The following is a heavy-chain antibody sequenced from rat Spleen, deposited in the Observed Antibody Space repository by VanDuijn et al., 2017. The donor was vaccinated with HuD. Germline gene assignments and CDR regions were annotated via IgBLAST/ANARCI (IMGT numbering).Heavy chain of an antibody. CDR1: GFTFSDYY. J-gene: IGHJ2*01. D-gene: IGHD1-2*01. Sequence: EVQLVESGGGLVQPGRSLKLSCAASGFTFSDYYMAWVRQAPTKGLEWVASISYDGSSTYYRDSVKGRFTISRDNAKSTLYLQMDSLRSEDTATYYCARQGVAAIGYWGQGVMVTVSS. CDR2: ISYDGSST. CDR3: ARQGVAAIGY. V-gene: IGHV5-7*01.